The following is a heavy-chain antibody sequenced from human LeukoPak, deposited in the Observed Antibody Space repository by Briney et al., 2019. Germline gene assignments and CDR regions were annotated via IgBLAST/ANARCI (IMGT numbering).Heavy chain of an antibody. CDR3: TTVSSVWYIEVY. V-gene: IGHV3-15*01. D-gene: IGHD6-19*01. J-gene: IGHJ4*02. CDR1: GFTFHKAW. Sequence: GGSLRLSCAASGFTFHKAWMSWVRQAPGKGLEWVVRIKSKTDGGTTDYAAPVKGRFSISRDDSKNTLYLQMNSLKSEDTAVYYCTTVSSVWYIEVYWGQGMLVTVSS. CDR2: IKSKTDGGTT.